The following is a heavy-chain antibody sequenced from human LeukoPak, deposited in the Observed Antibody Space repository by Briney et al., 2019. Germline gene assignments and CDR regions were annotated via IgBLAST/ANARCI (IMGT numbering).Heavy chain of an antibody. V-gene: IGHV3-23*01. CDR2: IGGSGGST. Sequence: PGGSLRLSCAASGFTFSSYTMNWVRQPPGKGLEWVSGIGGSGGSTYYADSVRGRFTISRDNSKNTLYLQMNSLRAEDTAVYYCAKGRGYSYGYSDYWGQGSLVTVSS. CDR3: AKGRGYSYGYSDY. J-gene: IGHJ4*02. CDR1: GFTFSSYT. D-gene: IGHD5-18*01.